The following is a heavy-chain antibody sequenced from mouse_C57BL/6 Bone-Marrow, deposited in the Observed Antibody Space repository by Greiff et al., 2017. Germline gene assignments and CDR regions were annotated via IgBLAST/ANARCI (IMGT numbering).Heavy chain of an antibody. CDR2: IDPSASYP. J-gene: IGHJ2*01. D-gene: IGHD4-1*01. CDR1: GYTFTSYW. Sequence: QVQLQQPGAELVKPGASVKLSCKASGYTFTSYWMQWVKQRPGQGLEWIGEIDPSASYPNYNQKFKGKATLTVDTTSSTAYMQLSSLTSEDSAVYYCAREGTNWAFDYWGQGTTRTVSS. CDR3: AREGTNWAFDY. V-gene: IGHV1-50*01.